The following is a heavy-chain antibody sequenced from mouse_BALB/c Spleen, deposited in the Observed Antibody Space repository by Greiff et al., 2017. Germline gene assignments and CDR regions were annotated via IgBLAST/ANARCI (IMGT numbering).Heavy chain of an antibody. D-gene: IGHD2-4*01. CDR1: GFTFSSFG. CDR2: ISSGSSTI. V-gene: IGHV5-17*02. Sequence: EVNLVESGGGLVQPGGSRKLSCAASGFTFSSFGMHWVRQAPEKGLEWVAYISSGSSTIYYADTVKGRFTISRDNAKNTLFLQMTSLRSEDTAMYYCARSGITTFFYAMDYWGQGTSVTVSS. CDR3: ARSGITTFFYAMDY. J-gene: IGHJ4*01.